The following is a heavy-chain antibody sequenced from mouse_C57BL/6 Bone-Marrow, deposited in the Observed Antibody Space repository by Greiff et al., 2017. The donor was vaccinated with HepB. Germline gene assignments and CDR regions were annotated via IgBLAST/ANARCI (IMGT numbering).Heavy chain of an antibody. V-gene: IGHV5-17*01. J-gene: IGHJ4*01. Sequence: EVKLMESGGGLVKPGGSLKLSCAASGFTFSDYGMHWVRQAPEKGLEWVAYISSGSSTIYYADTVKGRFTISRDNAKNTLFLQMTSLRSEDTAMYYCARKSNPYAMDYWGQGTSVTVSS. CDR3: ARKSNPYAMDY. D-gene: IGHD1-3*01. CDR1: GFTFSDYG. CDR2: ISSGSSTI.